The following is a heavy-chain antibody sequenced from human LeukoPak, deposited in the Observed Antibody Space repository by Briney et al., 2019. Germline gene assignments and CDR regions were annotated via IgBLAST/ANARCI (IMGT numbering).Heavy chain of an antibody. V-gene: IGHV3-33*01. D-gene: IGHD3-3*01. CDR2: MRKDGSDI. CDR3: ARDFCDH. J-gene: IGHJ5*02. Sequence: PGGSLRLSCAAYGLTFNTYGMQWARQARGGGGGWVAVMRKDGSDINYVDCVEGRFTISRDNSKNTLYLQMNSLRAEDTAVYYCARDFCDHWGQGTLVTVSS. CDR1: GLTFNTYG.